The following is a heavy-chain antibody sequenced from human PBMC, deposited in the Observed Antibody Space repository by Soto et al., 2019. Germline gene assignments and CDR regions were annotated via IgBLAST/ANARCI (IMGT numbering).Heavy chain of an antibody. V-gene: IGHV3-11*06. CDR3: ARDIGGDYGGNPDFDAFDI. CDR1: GFTFSDYY. D-gene: IGHD4-17*01. CDR2: ISSSSYT. Sequence: PGGSLRLSCAASGFTFSDYYMSWIRQAPGKGLEWVSYISSSSYTNYADSVKGRFTISRDNAKNSLYLQMNSLRAEDTAVYYCARDIGGDYGGNPDFDAFDIWGQGTMVTVSS. J-gene: IGHJ3*02.